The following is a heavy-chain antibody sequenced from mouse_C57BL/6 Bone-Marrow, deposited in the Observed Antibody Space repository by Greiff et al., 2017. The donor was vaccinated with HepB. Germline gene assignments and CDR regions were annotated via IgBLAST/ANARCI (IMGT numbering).Heavy chain of an antibody. V-gene: IGHV5-9*01. CDR1: GFTFSSYT. CDR3: ARHDYDYVWYFDV. J-gene: IGHJ1*03. CDR2: ISGGGGNT. Sequence: EVKLMESGGGLVKPGGSLKLSCAASGFTFSSYTMSWVRQTPEKRLEWVATISGGGGNTYYPDSVKGRFTISRDNAKNTLYLQMSSVRSEDTALYYCARHDYDYVWYFDVWGTGTTVTVSS. D-gene: IGHD2-4*01.